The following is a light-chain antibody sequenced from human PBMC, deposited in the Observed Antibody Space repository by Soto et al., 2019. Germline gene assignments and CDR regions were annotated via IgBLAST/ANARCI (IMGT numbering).Light chain of an antibody. J-gene: IGKJ5*01. Sequence: AIQLTQSPSSLSASVGDRVTITCXASQGISSALAWYQQKPGKAPKLLIYDASSLESGVPSRFSGSGSGTDFTLTISSLQPEDFATYYCQQFNSYPITFGQGTRLEIK. CDR1: QGISSA. CDR3: QQFNSYPIT. V-gene: IGKV1-13*02. CDR2: DAS.